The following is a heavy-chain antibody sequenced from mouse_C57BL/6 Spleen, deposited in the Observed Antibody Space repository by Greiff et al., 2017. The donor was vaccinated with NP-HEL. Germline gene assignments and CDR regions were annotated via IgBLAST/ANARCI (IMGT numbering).Heavy chain of an antibody. CDR3: ARSYYYGSSHPYFDY. D-gene: IGHD1-1*01. CDR1: ADSCPLSS. V-gene: IGHV1-69*01. CDR2: IDPSSSYT. J-gene: IGHJ2*01. Sequence: QVQLQQPGAELVMPREGGKRAGESPADSCPLSSMHFFNHTPLQGLELIGEIDPSSSYTNYNQKFKGKSTLTVDKSSSTAYMQLSSLTSEDSAVYYCARSYYYGSSHPYFDYWGQGTTLTVSS.